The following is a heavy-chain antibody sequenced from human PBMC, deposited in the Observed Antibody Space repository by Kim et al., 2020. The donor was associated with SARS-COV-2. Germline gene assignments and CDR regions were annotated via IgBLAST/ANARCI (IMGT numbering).Heavy chain of an antibody. D-gene: IGHD3-10*01. V-gene: IGHV4-34*01. CDR3: ARRLSNTSGSGSHSCDL. CDR1: GGSFSGFY. J-gene: IGHJ2*01. Sequence: SETLSPTCAVYGGSFSGFYWSWIRQPPGRGLEWIGEINHSGRTNYNPSLKSRVTISVDTSKNQFSLKLTSVTAADTAVYYCARRLSNTSGSGSHSCDLWG. CDR2: INHSGRT.